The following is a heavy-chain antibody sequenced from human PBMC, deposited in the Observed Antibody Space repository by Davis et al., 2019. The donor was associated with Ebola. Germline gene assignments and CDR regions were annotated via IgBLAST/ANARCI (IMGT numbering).Heavy chain of an antibody. V-gene: IGHV5-10-1*01. CDR1: GYSFTNSW. D-gene: IGHD7-27*01. J-gene: IGHJ2*01. CDR2: VDPSRGDPRS. Sequence: GESLKISCYGSGYSFTNSWIGWVRQVSGNGLEWMGRVDPSRGDPRSHYSPSFRGLVTIAADMSISTAYLQWNTLRASDSAIYYCARHAGDAGNFDLWGPGTLVTVSS. CDR3: ARHAGDAGNFDL.